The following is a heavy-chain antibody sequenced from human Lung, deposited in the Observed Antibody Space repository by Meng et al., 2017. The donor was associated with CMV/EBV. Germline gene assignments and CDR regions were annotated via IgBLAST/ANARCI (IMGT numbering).Heavy chain of an antibody. CDR3: LRRSGGTV. V-gene: IGHV4-4*02. D-gene: IGHD2-15*01. Sequence: VVLRRSGPAVVKRSGNLSLSGAVSGDSITNHNWWVWVRRPPGKGLGWIGEIPHRGSSAYNPSLKSRVSMSIDKSKNQFSLKLTSVTAADTAVYHCLRRSGGTVWGQGTLVTVSS. CDR2: IPHRGSS. J-gene: IGHJ1*01. CDR1: GDSITNHNW.